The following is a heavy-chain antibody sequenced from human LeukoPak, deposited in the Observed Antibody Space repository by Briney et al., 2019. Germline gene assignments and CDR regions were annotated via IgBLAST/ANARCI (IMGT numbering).Heavy chain of an antibody. CDR2: IYYSGST. V-gene: IGHV4-59*11. Sequence: PSETLSLTCTVSGGSISSHYWSWIRQPPGKGLEWIGSIYYSGSTNCNPSLKSRVTISVDTSKNQFSLKLSSVTAADAAVYYCARAYDFWSLPPGYWGQGTLVTVSS. CDR1: GGSISSHY. J-gene: IGHJ4*02. D-gene: IGHD3-3*01. CDR3: ARAYDFWSLPPGY.